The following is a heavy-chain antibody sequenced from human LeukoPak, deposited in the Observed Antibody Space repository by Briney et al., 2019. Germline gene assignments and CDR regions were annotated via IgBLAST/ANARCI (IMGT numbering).Heavy chain of an antibody. V-gene: IGHV1-18*01. CDR2: ISAHNCNT. Sequence: ASVTVSFKASGYTFTTHGIAWVRQAPGQGLEWMGWISAHNCNTNYAQSLQGRVTMTTDTSTNTAYMELRSLRSDDTAVYYCARDGYFDLWGRGTLVTVSS. J-gene: IGHJ2*01. CDR1: GYTFTTHG. CDR3: ARDGYFDL.